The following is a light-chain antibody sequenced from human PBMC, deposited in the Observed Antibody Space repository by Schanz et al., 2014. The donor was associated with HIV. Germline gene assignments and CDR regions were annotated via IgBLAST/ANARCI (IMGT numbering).Light chain of an antibody. V-gene: IGKV3-15*01. CDR2: GAS. J-gene: IGKJ1*01. CDR3: QQYNNWPWT. CDR1: QSVSSN. Sequence: VLTQSPATLSVSPGERATLSCRASQSVSSNLAWYQQKPGQAPRLLSSGASTGATGLPARFSVSGSGTEFALTISGLQSEDFAVYYCQQYNNWPWTFGEGTKVEI.